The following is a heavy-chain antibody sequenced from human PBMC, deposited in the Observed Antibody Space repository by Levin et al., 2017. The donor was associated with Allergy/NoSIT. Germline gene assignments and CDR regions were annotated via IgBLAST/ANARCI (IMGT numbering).Heavy chain of an antibody. V-gene: IGHV3-30*18. J-gene: IGHJ4*02. Sequence: GESLKISCAASGFTFSSYGMHWVRQAPGKGLEWVAVISYDGSNKYYADSVKGRFTISRDNSKNTLYLQMNSLRAEDTAVYYCAKSHEDILTGYYPYYFDYWGQGTLVTVSS. CDR3: AKSHEDILTGYYPYYFDY. CDR1: GFTFSSYG. CDR2: ISYDGSNK. D-gene: IGHD3-9*01.